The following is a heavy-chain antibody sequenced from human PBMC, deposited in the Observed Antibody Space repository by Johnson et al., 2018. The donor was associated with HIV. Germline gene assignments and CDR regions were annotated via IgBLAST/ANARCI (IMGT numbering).Heavy chain of an antibody. J-gene: IGHJ3*02. V-gene: IGHV3-33*01. CDR1: GFTFSSYG. Sequence: QVQLVESGGGLVQPGGSLRLSCAASGFTFSSYGMHWVHQAPGKGLEWVAVIWYDGSNKYYADSVKGRFTISRDNSKNRLYLQMNSLRAEETAVYYCARGGGELLLDSFDIWGQGTMVTVS. D-gene: IGHD1-26*01. CDR2: IWYDGSNK. CDR3: ARGGGELLLDSFDI.